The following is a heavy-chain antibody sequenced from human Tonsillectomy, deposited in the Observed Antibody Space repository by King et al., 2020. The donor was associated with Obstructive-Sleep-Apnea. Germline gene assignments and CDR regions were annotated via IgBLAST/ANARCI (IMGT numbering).Heavy chain of an antibody. CDR1: GFTFSSYS. J-gene: IGHJ4*02. D-gene: IGHD1-26*01. Sequence: VQLVESGGGLVQPGGSLRLSCAASGFTFSSYSMNWVRQAPGKGLERVAYISSSITIYYADSVQGRLPISRDNAKNSLYLQMNSLRAEDTAVYYCARSGSYDYWGQGTLVTVSS. CDR2: ISSSITI. CDR3: ARSGSYDY. V-gene: IGHV3-48*04.